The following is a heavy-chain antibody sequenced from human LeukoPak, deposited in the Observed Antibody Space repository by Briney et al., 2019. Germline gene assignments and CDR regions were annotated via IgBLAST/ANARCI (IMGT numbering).Heavy chain of an antibody. Sequence: GRSLRLSCAASGFTFSSYGMHWVRQAPGKGLEWVAVISYDGSNKYYADSVKGRFTISRDNSKNTLYLQMNSLRAEDTAVYYCARVWQDYSGVDYWGQGTLVTVSS. CDR3: ARVWQDYSGVDY. V-gene: IGHV3-30*03. CDR1: GFTFSSYG. CDR2: ISYDGSNK. J-gene: IGHJ4*02. D-gene: IGHD2-21*01.